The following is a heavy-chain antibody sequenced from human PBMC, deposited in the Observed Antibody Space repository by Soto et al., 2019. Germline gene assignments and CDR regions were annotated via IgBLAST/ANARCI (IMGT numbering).Heavy chain of an antibody. J-gene: IGHJ6*03. CDR1: GGSISSSSYY. CDR2: IYYSGST. CDR3: ATRRGYYSTISEPYYYSYYMDV. V-gene: IGHV4-39*01. D-gene: IGHD3-3*01. Sequence: QLQLQESGPGLVKPSETLSLTCTVSGGSISSSSYYWGWIRQPPGKGLEWIGSIYYSGSTYYNPSLKSRVTISVDTAKEQYALTLSSVTAAGTDGYYCATRRGYYSTISEPYYYSYYMDVWGKGTTVTVSS.